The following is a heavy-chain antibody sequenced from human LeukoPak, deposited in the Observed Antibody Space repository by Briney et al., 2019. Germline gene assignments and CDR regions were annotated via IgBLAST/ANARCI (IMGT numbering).Heavy chain of an antibody. Sequence: SETLSLTCTVSGASISNYYWSWIRQPPGKGLEWIGYIYYNGRTNYNPSLKSRVTISLDTPKNQFSLKLSSVTAADTAVYYCARGADCSSTSCYGHWFDPWGQGTLVTVSS. D-gene: IGHD2-2*01. J-gene: IGHJ5*02. CDR2: IYYNGRT. CDR3: ARGADCSSTSCYGHWFDP. CDR1: GASISNYY. V-gene: IGHV4-59*01.